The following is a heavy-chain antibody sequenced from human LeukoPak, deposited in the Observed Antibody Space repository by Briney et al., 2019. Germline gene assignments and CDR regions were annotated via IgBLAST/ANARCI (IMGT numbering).Heavy chain of an antibody. CDR2: INAGNGNT. CDR3: ASGASRLSWFDP. D-gene: IGHD6-25*01. Sequence: GASVKVSCKASGYTFTSYGISWVRQAPGQRLEWMGWINAGNGNTKYSQKFQGRVTITRDTSASTAYMELSSLRSEDTAVYYCASGASRLSWFDPWGQGTLVTVSS. CDR1: GYTFTSYG. V-gene: IGHV1-3*01. J-gene: IGHJ5*02.